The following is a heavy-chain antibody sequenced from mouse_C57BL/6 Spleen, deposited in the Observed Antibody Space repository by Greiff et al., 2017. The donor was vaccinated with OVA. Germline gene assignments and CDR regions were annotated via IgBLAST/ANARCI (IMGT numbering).Heavy chain of an antibody. CDR3: ARSDAVDY. Sequence: QVQLKQSGAELVMPGASVKLSCKASGYTFTSYWMYWVKQRPGQGLEWIGEIDPSDSYTNYTQKFKGKSTLTVDKSSSTAYMQLSSLTSEDSAVYFCARSDAVDYWGQGTSVTVSS. CDR2: IDPSDSYT. V-gene: IGHV1-69*01. CDR1: GYTFTSYW. J-gene: IGHJ4*01.